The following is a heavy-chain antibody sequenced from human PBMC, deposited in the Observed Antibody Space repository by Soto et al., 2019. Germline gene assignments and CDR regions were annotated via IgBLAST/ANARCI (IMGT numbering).Heavy chain of an antibody. CDR1: GGTFSSYA. CDR3: AGGGVATIEDYYYYGMDV. J-gene: IGHJ6*02. V-gene: IGHV1-69*13. Sequence: SVKVSCKASGGTFSSYAISWVRQAPGQGLEWMGGIIPIFGTANYAQKFQGRVTITADESTSTAYMELSSLRSEDTAVYYCAGGGVATIEDYYYYGMDVWGQGTTVTVSS. CDR2: IIPIFGTA. D-gene: IGHD5-12*01.